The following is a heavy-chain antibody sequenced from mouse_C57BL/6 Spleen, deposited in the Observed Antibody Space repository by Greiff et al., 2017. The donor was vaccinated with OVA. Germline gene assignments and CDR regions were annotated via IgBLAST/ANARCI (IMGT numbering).Heavy chain of an antibody. J-gene: IGHJ3*01. CDR1: GFTFSSYA. V-gene: IGHV5-4*01. CDR3: ARDLVGSGYPFAY. Sequence: DVKLVESGGGLVKPGGSLKLSCAASGFTFSSYAMSWVRQTPEKRLEWVATISDGGSYTYYPDNVKGRFTISRDNAKNNLYLQMSHLKSEDTAMYYCARDLVGSGYPFAYWGQGTLVTVSA. CDR2: ISDGGSYT. D-gene: IGHD3-2*02.